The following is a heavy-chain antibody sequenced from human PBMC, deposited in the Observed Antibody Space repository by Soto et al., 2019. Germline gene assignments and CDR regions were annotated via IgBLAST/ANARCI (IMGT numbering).Heavy chain of an antibody. CDR3: AREVSSFGSNHFDS. J-gene: IGHJ4*02. CDR1: GTSIRGYY. CDR2: IYYTGTT. V-gene: IGHV4-59*01. D-gene: IGHD3-10*01. Sequence: SETLSLTCSVSGTSIRGYYWTWIRQPPGKGLEWIGYIYYTGTTKYNPSLRSRVTISVDTSKNQFSLRLNSVTAADTAVYYCAREVSSFGSNHFDSWGQGALVTVSS.